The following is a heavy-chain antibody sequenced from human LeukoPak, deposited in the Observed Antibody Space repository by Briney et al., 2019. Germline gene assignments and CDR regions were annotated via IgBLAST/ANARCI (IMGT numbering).Heavy chain of an antibody. CDR1: GGSISSYY. CDR2: IYYSGST. CDR3: ASSGDFWSGYFDY. Sequence: SETLSLTCTVSGGSISSYYWSWIRQAPGKGLEWIGYIYYSGSTNYNPFLKSRVTISVDTSKNQFSLKLSSVTAADTAVYYCASSGDFWSGYFDYWGQGTLVTVSS. J-gene: IGHJ4*02. V-gene: IGHV4-59*01. D-gene: IGHD3-3*01.